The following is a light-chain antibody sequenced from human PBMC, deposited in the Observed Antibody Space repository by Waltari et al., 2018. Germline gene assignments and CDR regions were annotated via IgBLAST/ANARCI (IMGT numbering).Light chain of an antibody. Sequence: EIVMTQSPANLSVSPGESATLSCRASQSVSIKLAWYRQKPGQAPRLLISDASTRATVTPPRFSCSGSGTDFTLTISSLQSEDFAVYYCQQYNNWPLTFGGGTKVEIK. V-gene: IGKV3-15*01. CDR2: DAS. CDR3: QQYNNWPLT. J-gene: IGKJ4*01. CDR1: QSVSIK.